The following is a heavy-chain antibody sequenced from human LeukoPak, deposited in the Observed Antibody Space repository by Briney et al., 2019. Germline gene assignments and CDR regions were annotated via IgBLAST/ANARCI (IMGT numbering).Heavy chain of an antibody. CDR1: GGSISSYY. D-gene: IGHD3-22*01. J-gene: IGHJ4*02. V-gene: IGHV4-59*01. CDR3: ARSQTYYYDSSGNRKGYYFDY. Sequence: SETLSLTCTVSGGSISSYYWSWIRQPPGKGLEWIGYIYYSGSTNYNPSLKSRVTISVDTSKNPFSLKLSSVTAADTAVYYCARSQTYYYDSSGNRKGYYFDYWGQGTLVTVSS. CDR2: IYYSGST.